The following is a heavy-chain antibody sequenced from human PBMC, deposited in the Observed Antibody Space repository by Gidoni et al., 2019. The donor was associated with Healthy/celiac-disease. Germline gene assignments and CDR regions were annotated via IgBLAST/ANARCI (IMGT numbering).Heavy chain of an antibody. CDR2: IFSNDEK. CDR1: GFPLSNARMG. V-gene: IGHV2-26*01. CDR3: ARIGVRGVIDLGLWYFDL. D-gene: IGHD3-10*01. J-gene: IGHJ2*01. Sequence: QVTFKESGPVLVKPTETLTLTCTFSGFPLSNARMGVSWIRQPPGKALEWLAHIFSNDEKSYSTSLKHRLTISKDTSKSQVVLTMTNMDPVDTATYYCARIGVRGVIDLGLWYFDLWGRGTLVTVSS.